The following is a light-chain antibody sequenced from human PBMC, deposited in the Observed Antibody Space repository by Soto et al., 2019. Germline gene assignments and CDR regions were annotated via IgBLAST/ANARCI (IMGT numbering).Light chain of an antibody. CDR2: KAS. CDR1: QXLVHSDGIAY. Sequence: DVVMTQSPLSLPVTLGQPASISCSSNQXLVHSDGIAYFSWFQQRPGRSPRRLIYKASNRDSGVPARFSGSGSGTDFALKISRVEAEDVGVYYCMQGTHWPITFGQGTRLEN. J-gene: IGKJ5*01. V-gene: IGKV2-30*02. CDR3: MQGTHWPIT.